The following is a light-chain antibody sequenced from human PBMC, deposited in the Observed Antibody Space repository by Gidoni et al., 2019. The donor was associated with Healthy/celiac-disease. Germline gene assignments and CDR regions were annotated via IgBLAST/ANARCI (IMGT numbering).Light chain of an antibody. CDR2: AAS. J-gene: IGKJ3*01. CDR3: QQSYSTQST. V-gene: IGKV1-39*01. CDR1: QSISSY. Sequence: DIQMTQSPSSLSASVGDRVTITCRASQSISSYLNWYQQKPGKAPKLLIYAASSLQSGVPSRFSGSGSGTDFTLTISSLQPEDFATYYCQQSYSTQSTFGPXTKVDIK.